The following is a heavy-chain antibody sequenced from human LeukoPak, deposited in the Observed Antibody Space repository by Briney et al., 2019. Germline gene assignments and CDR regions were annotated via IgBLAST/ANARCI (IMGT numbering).Heavy chain of an antibody. CDR3: TRDRGVYSGYDSHYFDY. CDR1: GFTFRNYC. J-gene: IGHJ4*02. D-gene: IGHD5-12*01. V-gene: IGHV3-49*03. CDR2: IRSKAYGGTT. Sequence: AGGSLRLSCAASGFTFRNYCMSWFRQAPGKGLEWVGFIRSKAYGGTTEYAASVKGRFTLSRDDSKSIAYLQMNSLKTEDTAVYYCTRDRGVYSGYDSHYFDYWGQGTLVTVSS.